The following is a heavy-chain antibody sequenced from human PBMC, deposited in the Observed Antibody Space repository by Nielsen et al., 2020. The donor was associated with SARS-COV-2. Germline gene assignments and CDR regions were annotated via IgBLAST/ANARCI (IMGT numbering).Heavy chain of an antibody. V-gene: IGHV4-59*01. CDR2: ISKSGST. J-gene: IGHJ4*02. CDR1: GGSIDDYY. Sequence: SETLSFTCSVSGGSIDDYYWNWIRQPPGKGLEWIGYISKSGSTESNASLKSRVTMSVDTSQKQFSLTVSSVTAADTAVYYCARDLELLTNYYALDYWGQGTLVTVSS. CDR3: ARDLELLTNYYALDY. D-gene: IGHD3-9*01.